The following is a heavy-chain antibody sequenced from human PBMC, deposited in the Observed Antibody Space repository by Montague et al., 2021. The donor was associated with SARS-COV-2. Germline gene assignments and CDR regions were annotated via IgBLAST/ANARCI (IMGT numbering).Heavy chain of an antibody. CDR2: ISGYNGDT. Sequence: LVKVSCKASGYTLDSYGISWVRQAPGQGLEWMGWISGYNGDTHFAQKFQGRVTMTTDTSTSTAYMELRSLRSDDTAVYFCARDRSTMIRGVMAYWGQGTRVTVSS. D-gene: IGHD3-10*01. V-gene: IGHV1-18*01. CDR1: GYTLDSYG. J-gene: IGHJ4*02. CDR3: ARDRSTMIRGVMAY.